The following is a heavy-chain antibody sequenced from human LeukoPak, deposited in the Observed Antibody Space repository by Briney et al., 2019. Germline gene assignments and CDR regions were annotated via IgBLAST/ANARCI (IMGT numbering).Heavy chain of an antibody. D-gene: IGHD3-22*01. J-gene: IGHJ6*03. V-gene: IGHV4-34*01. CDR1: GGSFSGYH. CDR3: ARGRHDITMIVVVMTSVSYYLDL. CDR2: INPSGST. Sequence: SETLSLTCAVYGGSFSGYHWTWIRQSPGKGLEWIGDINPSGSTYYNPSLKSRLTISVDTSKNQFSLKLRSVTAADTAVYYCARGRHDITMIVVVMTSVSYYLDLWGKGTTVTVS.